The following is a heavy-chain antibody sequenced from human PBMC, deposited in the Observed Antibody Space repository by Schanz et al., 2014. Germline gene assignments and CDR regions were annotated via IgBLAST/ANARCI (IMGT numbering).Heavy chain of an antibody. J-gene: IGHJ4*02. V-gene: IGHV3-23*01. D-gene: IGHD5-12*01. CDR3: ARKVVATSGGYYDN. Sequence: EVQLLESGGGLVEPGGSLRLSCAASGFSFSSYAMGWVRQARGKGLEWVSAMNESHSTIYYADSVRGRFTISRDNAENTLFLQMNSLRAEDTAVYYGARKVVATSGGYYDNWGQGTLVIVSS. CDR2: MNESHSTI. CDR1: GFSFSSYA.